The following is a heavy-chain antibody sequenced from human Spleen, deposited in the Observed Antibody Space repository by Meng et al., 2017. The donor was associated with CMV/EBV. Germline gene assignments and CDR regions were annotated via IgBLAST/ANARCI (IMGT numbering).Heavy chain of an antibody. CDR2: IHHSGSA. CDR3: ARDRKHYGERGWFDP. D-gene: IGHD4-17*01. Sequence: QVQLQESGPGLVEPSQTLSLTCTVSGGSMSSGNYYWSWIRQPPGKGLEWIGYIHHSGSAYYNPSLKSRVSISVDTSKNQFSLNLNSMTAADTAVYYCARDRKHYGERGWFDPWGQGTLVTVSS. V-gene: IGHV4-30-4*01. CDR1: GGSMSSGNYY. J-gene: IGHJ5*02.